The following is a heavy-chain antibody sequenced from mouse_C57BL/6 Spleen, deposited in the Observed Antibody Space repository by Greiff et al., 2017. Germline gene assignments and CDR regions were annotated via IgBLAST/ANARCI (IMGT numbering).Heavy chain of an antibody. CDR1: GYTFTSYW. V-gene: IGHV1-74*01. D-gene: IGHD1-1*01. CDR3: AIGYYGSRGYYYAMDY. J-gene: IGHJ4*01. Sequence: QVQLQQPGAELVKPGASVKVSCKASGYTFTSYWMHWVKQRPGQGLEWIGRIHPSDSDTTYNQKFKGKATLTVDKSSSTAYMQLSSLTSEDSAVYYCAIGYYGSRGYYYAMDYWGQGTSVTVSS. CDR2: IHPSDSDT.